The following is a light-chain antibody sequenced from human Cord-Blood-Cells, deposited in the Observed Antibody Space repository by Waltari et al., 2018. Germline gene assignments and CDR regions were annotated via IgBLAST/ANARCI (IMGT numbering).Light chain of an antibody. CDR3: NSRDSSGNHLV. Sequence: SSELTQDPAVSVALGQTVRITCQGDSLRSYYESWYQQKPGKAPVLVIYGKNNRPSGIPDRFSGSSSGNTASLTITGAQAEDEADYYCNSRDSSGNHLVFGGGTKLTVL. CDR2: GKN. J-gene: IGLJ2*01. CDR1: SLRSYY. V-gene: IGLV3-19*01.